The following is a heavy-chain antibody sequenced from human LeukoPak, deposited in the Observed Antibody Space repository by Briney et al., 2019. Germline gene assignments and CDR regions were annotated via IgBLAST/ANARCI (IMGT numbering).Heavy chain of an antibody. D-gene: IGHD6-19*01. CDR3: ARVRAVAGTDVLYYFDY. CDR1: GFTFSSYW. CDR2: LSSDESRT. V-gene: IGHV3-74*01. Sequence: AGGSLSLSCAASGFTFSSYWMHWLRQAPGKGLVWVSRLSSDESRTNYADSVKGRFTISRDNAKNTVFLQMNSLRAEDTAVYYCARVRAVAGTDVLYYFDYWGQGTLVTVSS. J-gene: IGHJ4*02.